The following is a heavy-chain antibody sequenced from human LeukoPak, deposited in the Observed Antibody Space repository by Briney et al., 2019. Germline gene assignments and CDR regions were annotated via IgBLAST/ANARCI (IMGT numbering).Heavy chain of an antibody. CDR3: AKGSSGYFFDL. Sequence: GGSLRLSCAASGFIFNNYGLVWVRQAPGKGLEWVSAISNDGGGATYADFVKGRFSVSRDNSKNTLFLQMNSLRAEDTALYYCAKGSSGYFFDLWGQGTLVTVSS. CDR2: ISNDGGGA. D-gene: IGHD3-22*01. CDR1: GFIFNNYG. J-gene: IGHJ4*02. V-gene: IGHV3-23*01.